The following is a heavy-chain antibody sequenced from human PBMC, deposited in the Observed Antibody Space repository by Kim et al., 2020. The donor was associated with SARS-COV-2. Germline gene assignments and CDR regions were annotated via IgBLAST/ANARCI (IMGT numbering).Heavy chain of an antibody. CDR2: ISAYNGNT. CDR3: AGHARAGRLLLNPYYFDY. CDR1: GYTFTSYG. D-gene: IGHD3-22*01. Sequence: ASVKVSCKASGYTFTSYGISWVRQAPGQGLEWMGWISAYNGNTNYAQKLQGRVTMTTDTSTSTAYMELRSLRSDDTAVYYCAGHARAGRLLLNPYYFDYWGQGTLVTVSS. V-gene: IGHV1-18*01. J-gene: IGHJ4*02.